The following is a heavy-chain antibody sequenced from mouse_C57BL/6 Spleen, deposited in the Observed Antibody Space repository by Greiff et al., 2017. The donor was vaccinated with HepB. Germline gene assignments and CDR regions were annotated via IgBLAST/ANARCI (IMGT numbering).Heavy chain of an antibody. CDR3: ARSRVITTVVADYWYFDV. J-gene: IGHJ1*03. V-gene: IGHV1-26*01. Sequence: EVQLQQSGPELVKPGASVKISCKASGYTFTDYYMNWVKQSHGKSLEWIGDINPNNGGTSYNQKFKGKATLTVDKSSSTAYMELRSLTSEDSAVYYCARSRVITTVVADYWYFDVWGTGTTVTVSS. CDR2: INPNNGGT. D-gene: IGHD1-1*01. CDR1: GYTFTDYY.